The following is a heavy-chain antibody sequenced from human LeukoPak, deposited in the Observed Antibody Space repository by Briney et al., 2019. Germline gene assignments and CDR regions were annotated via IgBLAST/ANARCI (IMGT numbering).Heavy chain of an antibody. J-gene: IGHJ4*02. CDR2: IYYSGST. CDR1: GGSISSGDYY. CDR3: ARVRLDYYGSGSPDYFDY. V-gene: IGHV4-30-4*08. D-gene: IGHD3-10*01. Sequence: PSQTLSLTCTVSGGSISSGDYYWSWIRQPPGKGLEWIGYIYYSGSTNYNPSLKSRVTISVDTSKNQFSLKLSSVTAADTAVYYCARVRLDYYGSGSPDYFDYWGQGTLVTVSS.